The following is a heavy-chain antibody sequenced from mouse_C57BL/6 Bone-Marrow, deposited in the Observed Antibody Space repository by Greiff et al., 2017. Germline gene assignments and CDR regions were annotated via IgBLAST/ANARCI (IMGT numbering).Heavy chain of an antibody. Sequence: QVQLKQPGAELVRPGTSVKLSCKASGYTFTSYWMHWVKQRPGQGLEWIGVIDPSDSYTNYNQKFKGKATLTVDTSSSTAYMQLSSLTSEDSAVYYCARIIYWGQGTTLTVSS. CDR1: GYTFTSYW. V-gene: IGHV1-59*01. CDR3: ARIIY. CDR2: IDPSDSYT. J-gene: IGHJ2*01.